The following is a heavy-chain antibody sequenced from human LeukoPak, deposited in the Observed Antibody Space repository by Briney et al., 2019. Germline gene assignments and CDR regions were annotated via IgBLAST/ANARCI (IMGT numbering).Heavy chain of an antibody. J-gene: IGHJ5*02. CDR2: ISGSGGST. Sequence: GGSLRLSCAAPGFTFSSYAMSWVRQAPGKGLEWVSAISGSGGSTYYADSVKGRFTISRDNSKNTLYLQMNSLRAEDTAVYYCAKDLGSGSYYSWFDPWGQGTLVTVSS. CDR1: GFTFSSYA. V-gene: IGHV3-23*01. D-gene: IGHD1-26*01. CDR3: AKDLGSGSYYSWFDP.